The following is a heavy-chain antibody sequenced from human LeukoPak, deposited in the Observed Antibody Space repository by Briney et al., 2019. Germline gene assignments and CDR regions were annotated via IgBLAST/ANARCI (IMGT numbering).Heavy chain of an antibody. V-gene: IGHV1-69*02. CDR1: GGTFSSYT. J-gene: IGHJ4*02. D-gene: IGHD3-3*01. CDR2: IIPILGIA. Sequence: ASVKVSCKASGGTFSSYTISWVRQAPGQGLEWMGRIIPILGIANYAQKFQGRVTITADKSTSTAYMELSSLRSEDTAVYYCARVSLANPYYDFRSGYYSGEFDYWGQGTLVTVSS. CDR3: ARVSLANPYYDFRSGYYSGEFDY.